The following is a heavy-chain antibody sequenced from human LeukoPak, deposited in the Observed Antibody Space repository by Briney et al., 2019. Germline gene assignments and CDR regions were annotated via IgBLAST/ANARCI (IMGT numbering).Heavy chain of an antibody. J-gene: IGHJ4*02. D-gene: IGHD1-7*01. CDR1: RGSISSGGHY. V-gene: IGHV4-31*03. Sequence: SETLSLTCNVSRGSISSGGHYWSWIRQRPGKGLEWMGYTYFTGSTYYNPSLQSRLIISADTSMTQFSLRLRSVTAADTAVYYCAKEFNWNYGPYFDYWGQGTLVTVSS. CDR3: AKEFNWNYGPYFDY. CDR2: TYFTGST.